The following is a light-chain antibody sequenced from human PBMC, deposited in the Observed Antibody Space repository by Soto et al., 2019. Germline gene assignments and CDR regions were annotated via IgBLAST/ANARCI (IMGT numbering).Light chain of an antibody. CDR3: SSYTNTDTLVI. Sequence: QSALTQPASVSGSPGQSITISCTGTNSDVGAFNYVSWYQHHSGKAPKLILFEVTNRPSGVSNRFSGSKSGNTASLTISGLQAEDEADYYCSSYTNTDTLVIFGGGTKLTVL. CDR1: NSDVGAFNY. V-gene: IGLV2-14*01. J-gene: IGLJ2*01. CDR2: EVT.